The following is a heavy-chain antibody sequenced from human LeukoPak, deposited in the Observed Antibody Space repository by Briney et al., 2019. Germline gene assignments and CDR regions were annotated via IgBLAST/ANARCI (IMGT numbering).Heavy chain of an antibody. J-gene: IGHJ4*02. CDR1: GFTFRTYN. D-gene: IGHD4-17*01. CDR2: ISKTSTKI. V-gene: IGHV3-21*06. CDR3: VRGDGDLFDF. Sequence: PGGSLRLSCAASGFTFRTYNMNWVRQAPGKGLEWVSFISKTSTKIYYGDSVRGRFTISRDNAKNSIHLQMGSLRVEDTAVYYCVRGDGDLFDFWGQETLVTVSS.